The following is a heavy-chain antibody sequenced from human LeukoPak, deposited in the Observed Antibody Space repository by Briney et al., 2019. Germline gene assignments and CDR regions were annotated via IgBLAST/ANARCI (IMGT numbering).Heavy chain of an antibody. J-gene: IGHJ4*02. D-gene: IGHD6-19*01. CDR1: GFTVSSNY. Sequence: GGSLRLSCAASGFTVSSNYMSWVRQAPGKGLEWVSVIYSGGSTYYADSVKGRFTISRDNSKNTLYLQMNSLRAEDTAVYYCAKDRDILQYSSGWYTFDYWGQGTLVIVSS. CDR2: IYSGGST. CDR3: AKDRDILQYSSGWYTFDY. V-gene: IGHV3-53*01.